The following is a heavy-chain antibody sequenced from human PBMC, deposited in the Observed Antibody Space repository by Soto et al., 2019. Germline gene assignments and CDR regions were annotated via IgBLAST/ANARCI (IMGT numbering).Heavy chain of an antibody. CDR1: GASISSSGYT. J-gene: IGHJ5*02. V-gene: IGHV4-30-2*01. CDR3: ARDSGLGGFDP. Sequence: LQLQVSGSGLVKPSQTLSLTCAVSGASISSSGYTWSWIRQPPGKGLEWIGYIYHSGSTYYNPSLKSRVTISVDKSKNQFSLNLTSVTAADTAVYYCARDSGLGGFDPWGQGTLVTVSS. D-gene: IGHD3-9*01. CDR2: IYHSGST.